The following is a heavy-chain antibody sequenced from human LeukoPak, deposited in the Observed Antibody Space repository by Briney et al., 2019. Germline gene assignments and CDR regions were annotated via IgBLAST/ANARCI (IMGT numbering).Heavy chain of an antibody. V-gene: IGHV3-66*01. CDR1: GFTVTSNY. Sequence: GGSLRLSCAASGFTVTSNYMSWVRQTPGQGRLEWVSVIYTDGRTFYTGPVTGRFTISRDNSKNTLYLQMNSLRAEDTAVYYCARGQIYGTGSYFFDHWGQGTLVTVSS. J-gene: IGHJ4*02. CDR2: IYTDGRT. CDR3: ARGQIYGTGSYFFDH. D-gene: IGHD3-10*01.